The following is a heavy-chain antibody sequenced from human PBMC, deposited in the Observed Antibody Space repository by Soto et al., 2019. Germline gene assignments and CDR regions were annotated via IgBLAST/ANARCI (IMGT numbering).Heavy chain of an antibody. CDR2: INPSGGST. CDR3: ARDHAHYDILTGYYRNRAYYYYMDV. Sequence: QVQLVQSGAEVKKPGASVKVSCKASGYTFTSYYMHWVRQAPGQGLEWMGIINPSGGSTSYAQKFQGRVTMTRDTSTSTVYMELSSLRSEDTAVYYCARDHAHYDILTGYYRNRAYYYYMDVWGKGTTVTVSS. J-gene: IGHJ6*03. V-gene: IGHV1-46*03. CDR1: GYTFTSYY. D-gene: IGHD3-9*01.